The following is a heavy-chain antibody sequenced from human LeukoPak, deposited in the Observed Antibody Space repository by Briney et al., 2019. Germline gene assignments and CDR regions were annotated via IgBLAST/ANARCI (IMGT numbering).Heavy chain of an antibody. D-gene: IGHD5-18*01. CDR3: AKAVDTAIDY. CDR1: GFTFDVYA. V-gene: IGHV3-9*01. CDR2: ISWNSGSI. J-gene: IGHJ4*02. Sequence: GGSLRLSCAASGFTFDVYAMHWVRQGPGKGLEWVSGISWNSGSIGYADSVKGRFTISRDNSKNTLYLQMNSLRAEDTAVYYCAKAVDTAIDYWGRGTLVTVSS.